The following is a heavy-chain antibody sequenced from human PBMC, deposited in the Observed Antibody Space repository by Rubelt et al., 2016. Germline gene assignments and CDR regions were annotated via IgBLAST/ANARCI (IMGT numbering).Heavy chain of an antibody. CDR3: ARDPADY. Sequence: EVQLVESGGGLVQPGGSLRLSCEASGFTFSSYNMNWVRKAPGKGLEWVSYISFSSSPISYADSVKGRFTISRDNARNLLYLQMNSLRPEDTAIYYCARDPADYWGQGTLVTVSS. CDR1: GFTFSSYN. CDR2: ISFSSSPI. J-gene: IGHJ4*02. V-gene: IGHV3-48*04.